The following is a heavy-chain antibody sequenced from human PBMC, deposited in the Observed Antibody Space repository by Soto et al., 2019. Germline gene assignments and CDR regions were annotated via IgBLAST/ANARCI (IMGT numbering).Heavy chain of an antibody. CDR1: GGTFRSYA. CDR2: IIPILSTT. Sequence: SVKVSCKASGGTFRSYAVSWVRQAPGQGLEWMGGIIPILSTTNYAQNFQGRVTISADKSTSTAYMELSSLRSEDTAVYYCAKSKRSPYYGDYETDYYYYGMDVWGQGTTVTVSS. V-gene: IGHV1-69*10. D-gene: IGHD4-17*01. J-gene: IGHJ6*02. CDR3: AKSKRSPYYGDYETDYYYYGMDV.